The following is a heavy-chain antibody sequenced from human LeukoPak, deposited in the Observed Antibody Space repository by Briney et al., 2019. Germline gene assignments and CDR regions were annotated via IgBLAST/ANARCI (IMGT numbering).Heavy chain of an antibody. Sequence: SETLSLTCTVSGGSISSSSYYWGWIRQPPGKGLEWIGSIYYSGSTYYNPSLKSRVTKSVDTSKNQFSLKLSSVTAADTAVYYCARVSLAVAGSYFDSWGQGTLVTVSS. J-gene: IGHJ4*02. D-gene: IGHD6-19*01. CDR1: GGSISSSSYY. CDR2: IYYSGST. V-gene: IGHV4-39*07. CDR3: ARVSLAVAGSYFDS.